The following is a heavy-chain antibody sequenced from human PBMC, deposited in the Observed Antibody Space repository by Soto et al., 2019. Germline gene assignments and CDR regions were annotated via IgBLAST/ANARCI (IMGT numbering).Heavy chain of an antibody. D-gene: IGHD2-15*01. Sequence: QSQTLSLTCAVYGGSFSGYYWSWIRQPPGKGLEWIGEINHSGSTNYNPSLKSRVTISVDTSKNQFSLKLSSVTAADTAVYYCARSIADGCSGGSCYSRPAGESFDYWGQGTLVTVSS. CDR1: GGSFSGYY. J-gene: IGHJ4*02. CDR3: ARSIADGCSGGSCYSRPAGESFDY. CDR2: INHSGST. V-gene: IGHV4-34*01.